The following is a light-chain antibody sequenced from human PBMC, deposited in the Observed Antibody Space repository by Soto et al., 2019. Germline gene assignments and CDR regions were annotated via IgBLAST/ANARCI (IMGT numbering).Light chain of an antibody. CDR2: KAS. J-gene: IGKJ4*02. CDR3: QQYASYWT. V-gene: IGKV1-5*03. CDR1: QNIRSW. Sequence: DIQMTQSPSTLSASVVDRVTITCRASQNIRSWLAWYQQKPGKAPKLLIYKASSLESGVPSRFSGSGSGTEFTLTISSLQPDDFATYYCQQYASYWTCGRGTTGDNK.